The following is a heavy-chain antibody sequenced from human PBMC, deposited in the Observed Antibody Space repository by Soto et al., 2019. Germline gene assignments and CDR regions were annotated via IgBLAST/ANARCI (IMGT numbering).Heavy chain of an antibody. J-gene: IGHJ5*02. V-gene: IGHV3-23*01. CDR3: AKSAGVLRFLEWLLSCFPFDP. CDR1: GFTFSSYA. D-gene: IGHD3-3*01. Sequence: GGSLRLSCAASGFTFSSYAMSWVRQAPGKGLEWVSAISGSGGSTYYADSVKGRFTISRDNSKNTLYLQMNSLRAEDTAVYYCAKSAGVLRFLEWLLSCFPFDPWGQGTLVTVSS. CDR2: ISGSGGST.